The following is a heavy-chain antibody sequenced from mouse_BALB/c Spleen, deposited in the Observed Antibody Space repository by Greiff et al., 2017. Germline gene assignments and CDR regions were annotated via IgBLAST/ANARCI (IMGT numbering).Heavy chain of an antibody. CDR3: ARRGIYYYGSSYPHYFDY. V-gene: IGHV1-18*01. CDR2: INPNNGGT. J-gene: IGHJ2*01. D-gene: IGHD1-1*01. CDR1: GYTFTDYN. Sequence: EVQLQQSGPELVKPGASVKIPCKASGYTFTDYNMDWVKQSHGKSLEWIGDINPNNGGTIYNQKFKGKATLTVDKSSSTAYMELRSLTSEDTAVYYCARRGIYYYGSSYPHYFDYWGQGTTLTVSS.